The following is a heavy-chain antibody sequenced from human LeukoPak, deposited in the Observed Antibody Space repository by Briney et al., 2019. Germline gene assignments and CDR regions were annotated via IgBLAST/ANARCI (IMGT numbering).Heavy chain of an antibody. CDR2: IHHSGTT. CDR1: GYSISSIYF. D-gene: IGHD3-22*01. Sequence: SETLSLTCAVSGYSISSIYFWGWIRQPPGEGLEYIGNIHHSGTTYYNPSLKSRVTISIDTSKNQFSLKLSSVTAADTAVYYCARVRYYDDSGYYYDFDYWGQGTLVTVSS. V-gene: IGHV4-38-2*01. J-gene: IGHJ4*02. CDR3: ARVRYYDDSGYYYDFDY.